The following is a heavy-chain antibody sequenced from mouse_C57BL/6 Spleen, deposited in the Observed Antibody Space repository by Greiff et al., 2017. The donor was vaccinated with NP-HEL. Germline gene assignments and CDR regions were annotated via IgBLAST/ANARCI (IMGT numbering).Heavy chain of an antibody. V-gene: IGHV5-4*01. D-gene: IGHD4-1*01. J-gene: IGHJ2*01. CDR3: ARANQRLYYFDY. Sequence: VQLVESGGGLVKPGGSLKLSCAASGFTFSSYAMSWVRQTPEKRLEWVATISDGGSYTYYPDNVKGRFTISRDNAKNNLYLQMSHLKSEDTAMYYCARANQRLYYFDYWGQGTTLTVSS. CDR2: ISDGGSYT. CDR1: GFTFSSYA.